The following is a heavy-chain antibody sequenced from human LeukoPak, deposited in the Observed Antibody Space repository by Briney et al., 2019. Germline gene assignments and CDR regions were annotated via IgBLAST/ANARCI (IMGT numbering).Heavy chain of an antibody. V-gene: IGHV3-23*01. D-gene: IGHD5-24*01. CDR3: ARDYAKDGYNFGTLDY. CDR2: ISGSGGST. Sequence: PGGSLRLSCAASGFTFSSYAMSWVRQAPGKGLGWVSAISGSGGSTYYADSVKGRFTISRDNSKNTLYLQMNSLRAEDTAVYYCARDYAKDGYNFGTLDYWGQGTLVTVSS. CDR1: GFTFSSYA. J-gene: IGHJ4*02.